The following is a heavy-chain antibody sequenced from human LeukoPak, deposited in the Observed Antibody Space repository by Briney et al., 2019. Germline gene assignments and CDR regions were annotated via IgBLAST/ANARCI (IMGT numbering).Heavy chain of an antibody. CDR2: ISGSGGST. CDR1: GFTFSSYA. CDR3: ARKPCYRPTCQFDY. V-gene: IGHV3-23*01. Sequence: GGSLRLSCAASGFTFSSYAMSWVRQAPGKGLEWVSAISGSGGSTYYADSVKGRFTISRDNSKNTLYLQMNTLRAEDTAVYYCARKPCYRPTCQFDYWGQGTLVTVSS. J-gene: IGHJ4*02. D-gene: IGHD3-16*02.